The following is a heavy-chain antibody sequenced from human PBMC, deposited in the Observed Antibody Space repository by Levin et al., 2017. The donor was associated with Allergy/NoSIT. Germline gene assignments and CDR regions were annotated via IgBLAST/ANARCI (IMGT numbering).Heavy chain of an antibody. CDR3: ARVRAEYQLLFGSFDY. D-gene: IGHD2-2*01. Sequence: SVKVSCKASGGTFSSYAISWVRQAPGQGLEWMGGIIPIFGTANYAQKFQGRVTITADESTSTAYMELSSLRSEDTAVYYCARVRAEYQLLFGSFDYWGQGTLVTVSS. V-gene: IGHV1-69*13. CDR1: GGTFSSYA. J-gene: IGHJ4*02. CDR2: IIPIFGTA.